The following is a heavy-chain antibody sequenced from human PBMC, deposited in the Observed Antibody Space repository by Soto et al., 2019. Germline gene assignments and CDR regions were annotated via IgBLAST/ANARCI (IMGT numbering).Heavy chain of an antibody. CDR3: AKDVDIVVVQAARDYFDY. J-gene: IGHJ4*02. V-gene: IGHV3-30*18. CDR1: GFTFSSYG. D-gene: IGHD2-2*01. CDR2: ISYDGSNK. Sequence: PGGSLRLSCAASGFTFSSYGMHWVRQAPGKGLEWVAVISYDGSNKYYADSVKGRFTISRDNSKNTLYLQMNSLRAEDTAVYYCAKDVDIVVVQAARDYFDYWGQGTRVTVSS.